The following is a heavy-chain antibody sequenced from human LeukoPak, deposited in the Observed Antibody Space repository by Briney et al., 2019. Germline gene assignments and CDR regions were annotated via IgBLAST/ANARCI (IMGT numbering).Heavy chain of an antibody. V-gene: IGHV4-59*08. J-gene: IGHJ4*02. CDR2: IHYRGNT. CDR1: GGSISGYY. D-gene: IGHD6-25*01. Sequence: SETLSLTCTVAGGSISGYYWSWIRQPPGKGLEWIGYIHYRGNTNYNPSLNSRVTMSMDTSKNQFSLRLSSVTAADTAVYYCARHTPKGAAEVMDFWGQGTLVTVSS. CDR3: ARHTPKGAAEVMDF.